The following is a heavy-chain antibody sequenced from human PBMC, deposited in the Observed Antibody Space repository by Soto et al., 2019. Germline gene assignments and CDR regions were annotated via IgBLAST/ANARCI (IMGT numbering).Heavy chain of an antibody. J-gene: IGHJ4*02. CDR3: AGTDSYTSGLDY. D-gene: IGHD6-19*01. CDR2: IYHIGGT. CDR1: CYSSIIGYN. Sequence: ETLSLTCPVSCYSSIIGYNWAWIRQPPGKGLEYIGSIYHIGGTFYNPSLKSRVTMSVDTSKKQFSLRLTAVTAADTAVYYCAGTDSYTSGLDYWGQGTVVTVSS. V-gene: IGHV4-38-2*01.